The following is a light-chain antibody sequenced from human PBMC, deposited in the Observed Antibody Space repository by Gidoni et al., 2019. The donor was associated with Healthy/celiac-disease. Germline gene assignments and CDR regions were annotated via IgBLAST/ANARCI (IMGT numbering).Light chain of an antibody. V-gene: IGKV4-1*01. Sequence: DIVMTQSPATLAVSLGERATINCKSSQSVFYSSNNNNYLAWYQQKPGQPPTLLIYCASTRESGVPDRFRGSGSGTDFTLTISSLQAEDVAVYYCQQYYSTPLTFGGGTKVEIK. CDR1: QSVFYSSNNNNY. J-gene: IGKJ4*01. CDR2: CAS. CDR3: QQYYSTPLT.